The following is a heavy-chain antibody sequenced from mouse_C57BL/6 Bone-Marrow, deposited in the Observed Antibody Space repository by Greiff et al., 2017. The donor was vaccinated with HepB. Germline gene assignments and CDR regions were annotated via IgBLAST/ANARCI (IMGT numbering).Heavy chain of an antibody. CDR1: GFTFSSYA. CDR2: ISDGGSYT. V-gene: IGHV5-4*01. Sequence: VQLKESGGGLVKPGGSLKLSCAASGFTFSSYAMSWVRQTPEKRLEWVATISDGGSYTYYPDNVKGRFTISRDNAKNNLYLQMSHLKSEDTAMYYCARDGEGFAYWGQGTLVTVSA. J-gene: IGHJ3*01. CDR3: ARDGEGFAY.